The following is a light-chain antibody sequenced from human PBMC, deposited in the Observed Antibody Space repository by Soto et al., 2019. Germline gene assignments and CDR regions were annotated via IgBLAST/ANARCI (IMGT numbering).Light chain of an antibody. CDR2: DVS. V-gene: IGLV2-14*01. CDR1: SSDVGGYNY. J-gene: IGLJ1*01. Sequence: QSVLTHPASVSGSPGQSITISCTGTSSDVGGYNYVSWYQQHPGKAPKLMIYDVSNRPSGVSNRFSGSKSGNTASLTISGLQAEDEADYYCSSYTSSRTFYVFGTGTKVTVL. CDR3: SSYTSSRTFYV.